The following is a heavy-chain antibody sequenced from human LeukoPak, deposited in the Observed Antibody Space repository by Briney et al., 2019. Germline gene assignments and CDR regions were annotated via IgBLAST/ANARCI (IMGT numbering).Heavy chain of an antibody. Sequence: PSETLSLTCTVSGGSISSYYWSWIRQPPGKGLEWIGYIHYSGSTNYNPSLKSRVTISVDTSKNQFSLKVNSVTAADTAVYYCAREPPDGSVAFDIWGQGTMVTVSS. J-gene: IGHJ3*02. CDR2: IHYSGST. CDR3: AREPPDGSVAFDI. V-gene: IGHV4-59*01. CDR1: GGSISSYY. D-gene: IGHD5-24*01.